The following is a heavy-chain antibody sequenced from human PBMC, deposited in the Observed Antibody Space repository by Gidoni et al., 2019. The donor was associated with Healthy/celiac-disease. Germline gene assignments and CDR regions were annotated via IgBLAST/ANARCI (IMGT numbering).Heavy chain of an antibody. CDR3: AREGCSGGSCYSINWFDP. CDR1: GFTFSRSW. CDR2: INSDGSST. Sequence: EVQLVESGGGLVQPGGSLRLYCAASGFTFSRSWMSWVRQAPGKGLVWVSRINSDGSSTSYADSVKGRFTISRDNAKNTLYLQMNSLRAEDTAVYYCAREGCSGGSCYSINWFDPWGQGTLVTVSS. J-gene: IGHJ5*02. V-gene: IGHV3-74*01. D-gene: IGHD2-15*01.